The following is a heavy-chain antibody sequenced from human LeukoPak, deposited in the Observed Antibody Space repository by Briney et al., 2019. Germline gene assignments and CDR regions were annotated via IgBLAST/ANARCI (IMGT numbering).Heavy chain of an antibody. J-gene: IGHJ4*02. Sequence: SQTLSLTCTVSGGSISSGDYYWSWIRQPLGKGLGWIGYIYYSGSTYYNPSLKSRVTISVDTSKNQFSLKLSSVTAADTAVYYCARADYDFWSGYGISGYYFDYWGQGTLVTVSS. D-gene: IGHD3-3*01. V-gene: IGHV4-30-4*01. CDR1: GGSISSGDYY. CDR2: IYYSGST. CDR3: ARADYDFWSGYGISGYYFDY.